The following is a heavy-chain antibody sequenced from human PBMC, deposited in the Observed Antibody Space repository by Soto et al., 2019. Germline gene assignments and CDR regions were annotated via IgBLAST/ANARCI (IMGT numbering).Heavy chain of an antibody. V-gene: IGHV3-23*01. CDR1: GFTFSSYA. CDR2: ISGSGGST. D-gene: IGHD5-12*01. J-gene: IGHJ4*02. CDR3: AKVDIVATIPRLVDY. Sequence: PGVSLRLSCAASGFTFSSYAMSWVRQAPGKGLEWVSAISGSGGSTHYADSVKGRFTISRDNSKNTLYLQMNSLRAEDTAVYYCAKVDIVATIPRLVDYWGQGTLVTVSS.